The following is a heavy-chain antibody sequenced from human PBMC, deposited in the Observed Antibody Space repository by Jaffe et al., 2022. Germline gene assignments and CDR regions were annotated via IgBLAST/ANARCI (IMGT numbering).Heavy chain of an antibody. D-gene: IGHD3-10*01. CDR3: ANGLAGLLWFRATGDFDY. J-gene: IGHJ4*02. CDR2: ISGSGGST. Sequence: EVQLLESGGGLVQPGGSLRLSCAASGFTFSSYAMSWVRQAPGKGLEWVSAISGSGGSTYYADSVKGRFTISRDNSKNTLYLQMNSLRAEDTAVYYCANGLAGLLWFRATGDFDYWGQGTLVTVSS. V-gene: IGHV3-23*01. CDR1: GFTFSSYA.